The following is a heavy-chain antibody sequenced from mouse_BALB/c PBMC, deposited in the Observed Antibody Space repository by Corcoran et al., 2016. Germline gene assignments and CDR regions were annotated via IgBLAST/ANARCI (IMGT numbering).Heavy chain of an antibody. CDR2: IFPGSGNT. CDR3: AKTARATYYLDY. V-gene: IGHV1-66*01. J-gene: IGHJ2*01. D-gene: IGHD3-2*01. Sequence: QVQLQQSGPELVKTGASVKISCKASGYSFTSYYIHWVKQRPGQGLEWIGWIFPGSGNTKYNEKCKGKATLTADTSSSPAYMQLSSLTSEDSAVYFCAKTARATYYLDYWGQGTTLTVPS. CDR1: GYSFTSYY.